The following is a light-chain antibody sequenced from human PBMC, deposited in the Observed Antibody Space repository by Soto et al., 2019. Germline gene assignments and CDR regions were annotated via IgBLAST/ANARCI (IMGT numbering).Light chain of an antibody. CDR1: QSINSD. CDR3: QQYNNWPVT. Sequence: EIVMTQSPATLSVSPGETTSLSCRASQSINSDVAWYQQKVGQTPRLLIHGASTRATGIAARFSGSGSGTEFTLNICGLQPEDFATYYCQQYNNWPVTFGGGTKVAIK. CDR2: GAS. J-gene: IGKJ4*01. V-gene: IGKV3D-15*01.